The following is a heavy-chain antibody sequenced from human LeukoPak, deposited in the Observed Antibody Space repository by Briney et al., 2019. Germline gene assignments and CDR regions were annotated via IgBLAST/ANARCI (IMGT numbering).Heavy chain of an antibody. CDR2: IKPSGSEK. CDR1: GFTFSNYW. J-gene: IGHJ3*02. V-gene: IGHV3-7*01. CDR3: ARDLDTYVVLTAYDTFDI. Sequence: GGSLRLSCEGSGFTFSNYWMTWVRQAPEKGLEWVANIKPSGSEKHYADSVEGRFTISRDNAKNSLYLQMNSLRAEDTAVYYCARDLDTYVVLTAYDTFDIWGQGTMVTVSS. D-gene: IGHD2-21*02.